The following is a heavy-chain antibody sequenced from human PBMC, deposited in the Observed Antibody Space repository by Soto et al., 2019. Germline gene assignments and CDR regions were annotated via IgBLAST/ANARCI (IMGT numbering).Heavy chain of an antibody. CDR2: ISAYNGNT. J-gene: IGHJ4*02. CDR1: GYTFTSYG. CDR3: ARGSACEYSSAFDD. V-gene: IGHV1-18*01. Sequence: ASVKVSCKASGYTFTSYGISWVRQAPGQGLEWMGWISAYNGNTNYAQKLQGRVTMTTDTSTSTAYMELRSLRSDDTVVYYCARGSACEYSSAFDDWGQGTMVTVSS. D-gene: IGHD4-4*01.